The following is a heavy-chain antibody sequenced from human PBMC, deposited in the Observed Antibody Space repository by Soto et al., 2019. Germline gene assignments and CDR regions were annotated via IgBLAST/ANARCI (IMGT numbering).Heavy chain of an antibody. CDR2: IKQDGSEK. J-gene: IGHJ4*02. Sequence: EVQLVESGGGLVQRGGSLRLSCVASGFTFGFSWMSWVRQAPGKGLEWVADIKQDGSEKYYVDSVKGRFTISRDNAKNSLYLQMNSLRAEDTAVYYCARNRGATYHFAYWGQGTLVTVSS. CDR3: ARNRGATYHFAY. CDR1: GFTFGFSW. V-gene: IGHV3-7*01. D-gene: IGHD3-10*01.